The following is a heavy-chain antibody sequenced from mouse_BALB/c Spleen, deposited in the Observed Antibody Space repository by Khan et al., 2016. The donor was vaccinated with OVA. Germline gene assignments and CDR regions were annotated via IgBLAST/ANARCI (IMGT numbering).Heavy chain of an antibody. J-gene: IGHJ3*01. CDR3: ARRGLYCIFAY. D-gene: IGHD2-12*01. CDR2: IDPSTGYT. Sequence: VQLQESGAELAKPGASVKMSCKASGYTFTAYWIHWVKQRPGQGLEWIGYIDPSTGYTEYNQKFKDRATLTTDKSSSTAYMQLSSLTSEDSAVYYCARRGLYCIFAYWGQGTLVTVSA. V-gene: IGHV1-7*01. CDR1: GYTFTAYW.